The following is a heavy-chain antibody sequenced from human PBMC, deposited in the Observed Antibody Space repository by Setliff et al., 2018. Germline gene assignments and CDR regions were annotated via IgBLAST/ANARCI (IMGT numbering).Heavy chain of an antibody. CDR2: IYHSGST. CDR3: ARDPYNWNYGDAFDI. D-gene: IGHD1-7*01. J-gene: IGHJ3*02. Sequence: KPSETLSLTCAVSGYSISSGYYWGWIRQPPGKGLEWIGNIYHSGSTYYNPSLKSRVTISVDTSKNQFSLKLTSVTAADTAVYYCARDPYNWNYGDAFDIWGQGTMVTVSS. V-gene: IGHV4-38-2*02. CDR1: GYSISSGYY.